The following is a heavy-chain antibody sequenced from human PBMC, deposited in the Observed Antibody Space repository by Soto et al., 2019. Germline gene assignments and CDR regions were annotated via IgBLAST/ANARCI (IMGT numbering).Heavy chain of an antibody. J-gene: IGHJ6*02. Sequence: QVQLVQSGAEVKKPGASVKVSCKASGYTFTSYAMHWVRQAPGQRLEWMGWINAGNGNTKYSQKFQGRVTITRDTSASTAYMELSSLRSEDTAVYYCARVGIAAAGSGMDVWGQGTTVTVSS. CDR2: INAGNGNT. D-gene: IGHD6-13*01. CDR1: GYTFTSYA. CDR3: ARVGIAAAGSGMDV. V-gene: IGHV1-3*01.